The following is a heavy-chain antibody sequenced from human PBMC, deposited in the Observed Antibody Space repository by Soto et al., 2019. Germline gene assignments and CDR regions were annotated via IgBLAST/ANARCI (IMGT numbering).Heavy chain of an antibody. CDR2: IIPIFGTA. J-gene: IGHJ4*02. V-gene: IGHV1-69*13. CDR1: GGTFSSYA. D-gene: IGHD3-22*01. CDR3: ARGGDSSGYYSPNFDY. Sequence: ASVKVSCKASGGTFSSYAISWVRQAPGQGLEWMGGIIPIFGTANYAQKFQGRVTITADESTSTAYMELSSLRSEDTAVYYCARGGDSSGYYSPNFDYWGQGTLVTVSS.